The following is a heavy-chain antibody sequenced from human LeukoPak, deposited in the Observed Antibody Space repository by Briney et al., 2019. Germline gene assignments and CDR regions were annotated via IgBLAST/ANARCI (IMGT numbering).Heavy chain of an antibody. CDR3: ARGSIAAAGTPPAAEYFQH. CDR1: GGSTSSYY. D-gene: IGHD6-13*01. Sequence: SETLSLTCTVSGGSTSSYYWSWIRQPPGKGLEWIGYIYYSGSTNYNPSLKSRVTISVDTSKNQFSLKLSSVTAADTAVYYCARGSIAAAGTPPAAEYFQHWGQGTLVTVSS. V-gene: IGHV4-59*01. J-gene: IGHJ1*01. CDR2: IYYSGST.